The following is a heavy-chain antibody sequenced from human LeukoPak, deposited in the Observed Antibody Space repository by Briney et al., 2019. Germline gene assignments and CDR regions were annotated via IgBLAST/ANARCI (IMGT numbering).Heavy chain of an antibody. D-gene: IGHD3-22*01. CDR2: INSSGGST. J-gene: IGHJ4*02. CDR3: ARGYYYDSSGYYHFDY. V-gene: IGHV1-46*01. CDR1: GYTFTSYY. Sequence: ASVKVSCKASGYTFTSYYMHWVRQAPGQGLEWMGIINSSGGSTSYAQKFQGRVTMTRDTSTSTVYMELSSLRSEDTAVYYCARGYYYDSSGYYHFDYWGQGTLATVSP.